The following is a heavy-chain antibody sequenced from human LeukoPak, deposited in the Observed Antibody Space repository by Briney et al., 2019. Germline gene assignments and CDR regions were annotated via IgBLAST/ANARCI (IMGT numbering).Heavy chain of an antibody. D-gene: IGHD3-22*01. V-gene: IGHV1-69*05. CDR3: ARGRYDSRGYYSENYYFDY. J-gene: IGHJ4*02. Sequence: SVKVSCKASGGTFSGYAISWVRQAPGQGLEWMGGIIPIFGTANYAQKFQGRVTITTDESTSTAYMELSSLRSEDTAVYYCARGRYDSRGYYSENYYFDYWGQGTLVTVSS. CDR1: GGTFSGYA. CDR2: IIPIFGTA.